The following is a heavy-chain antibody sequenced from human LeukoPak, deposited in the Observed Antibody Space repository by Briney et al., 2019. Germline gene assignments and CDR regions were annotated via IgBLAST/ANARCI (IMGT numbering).Heavy chain of an antibody. CDR1: GGSISISTYY. Sequence: SETLSLTCTVSGGSISISTYYWGWVRQPPGKGLEWIGSIYSSGTTYYNPSLKSQFTISLDTSKNQFSLKLSSVTAADTALYYCARVPHSVTLGAIFLHYFDYWGLGTLVTVSS. CDR2: IYSSGTT. J-gene: IGHJ4*02. CDR3: ARVPHSVTLGAIFLHYFDY. V-gene: IGHV4-39*07. D-gene: IGHD3-3*02.